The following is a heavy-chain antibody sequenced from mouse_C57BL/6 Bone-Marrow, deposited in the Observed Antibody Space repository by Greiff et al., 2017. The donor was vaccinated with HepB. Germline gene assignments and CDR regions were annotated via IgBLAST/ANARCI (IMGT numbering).Heavy chain of an antibody. CDR1: GYTFTDYE. D-gene: IGHD2-12*01. V-gene: IGHV1-15*01. Sequence: VQLQESGAELVRPGASVTLSCKASGYTFTDYEMHWVKQTPVHGLEWIGAIDPETGGTAYNQKFKGKAILTADKSSSTAYMELRSLTSEDSAVYYCTRLRGGFDYWGQGTTLTVSS. CDR3: TRLRGGFDY. J-gene: IGHJ2*01. CDR2: IDPETGGT.